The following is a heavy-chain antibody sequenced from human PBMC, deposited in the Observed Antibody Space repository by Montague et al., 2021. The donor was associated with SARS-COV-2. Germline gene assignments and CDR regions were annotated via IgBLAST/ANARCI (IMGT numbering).Heavy chain of an antibody. CDR1: DGSVSAYF. D-gene: IGHD3-10*01. J-gene: IGHJ6*02. V-gene: IGHV4-34*01. Sequence: SETLSLTCDFSDGSVSAYFWSWVRQLPGKGLEWIGQVDRSGTAHYSPSLQSRLTLSVDTSNNQVSLNLTSVTATDAATYYCARGRDSGTYFGTKYYFQYGRDVWGQGTTVPFSS. CDR2: VDRSGTA. CDR3: ARGRDSGTYFGTKYYFQYGRDV.